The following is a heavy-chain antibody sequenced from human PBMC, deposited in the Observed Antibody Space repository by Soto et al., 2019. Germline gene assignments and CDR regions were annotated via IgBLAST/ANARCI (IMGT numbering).Heavy chain of an antibody. V-gene: IGHV3-23*01. CDR2: ISGSGGST. J-gene: IGHJ6*02. CDR3: WVSDRGVIRAGPLDNRSRGMDV. Sequence: EVQLLESGGGLVQPGGSLRLSCAASGFTFSSYAMSWVRQAPGKGLEWVSAISGSGGSTYYADSVKGRFTISRDNSKNTLYLQMNSLRAEDTAVYYCWVSDRGVIRAGPLDNRSRGMDVWGQGTTVTVSS. D-gene: IGHD3-10*01. CDR1: GFTFSSYA.